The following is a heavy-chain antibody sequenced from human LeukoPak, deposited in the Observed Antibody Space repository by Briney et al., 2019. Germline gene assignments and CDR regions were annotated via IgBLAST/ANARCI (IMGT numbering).Heavy chain of an antibody. CDR2: IYYSGST. CDR1: GGSISSTSYY. D-gene: IGHD3-22*01. J-gene: IGHJ3*01. Sequence: PSETLSLTRAVSGGSISSTSYYWAWIRQPPGKGLEWIGTIYYSGSTYHNPSLKSRVTMSVDTPRNQFSLKLSSVDAADTAVYYCAKAGVRYFDSSGLYAFDFWGQGTTVTVSS. CDR3: AKAGVRYFDSSGLYAFDF. V-gene: IGHV4-39*01.